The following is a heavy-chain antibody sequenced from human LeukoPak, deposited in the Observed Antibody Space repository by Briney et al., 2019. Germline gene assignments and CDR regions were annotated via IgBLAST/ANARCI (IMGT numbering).Heavy chain of an antibody. CDR1: GGTFSSYA. J-gene: IGHJ4*02. CDR3: ASPPGNADPVGPYYFDY. Sequence: ASVKVSCKASGGTFSSYAISWVRQAPGQGLEWMGRIIPIFGIANYAQKFQGRVTITADKSTSTAYMELSSLRSEDTAVYYCASPPGNADPVGPYYFDYWGQGTLVTVSS. CDR2: IIPIFGIA. D-gene: IGHD1-14*01. V-gene: IGHV1-69*04.